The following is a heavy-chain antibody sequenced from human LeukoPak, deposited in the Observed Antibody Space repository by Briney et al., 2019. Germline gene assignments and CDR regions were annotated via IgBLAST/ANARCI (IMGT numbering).Heavy chain of an antibody. CDR2: IYYSGST. J-gene: IGHJ6*02. CDR1: GGSISSYY. Sequence: PSETLSLTCTVSGGSISSYYWSWIRQPPGKGLEWIGYIYYSGSTNYNPSLKSRVTISVDTSKNQFSLKLSSVTAADTAVYYCARDLHYYDSSGHRYHYYYGMDVWGQGTTVTVSS. CDR3: ARDLHYYDSSGHRYHYYYGMDV. D-gene: IGHD3-22*01. V-gene: IGHV4-59*01.